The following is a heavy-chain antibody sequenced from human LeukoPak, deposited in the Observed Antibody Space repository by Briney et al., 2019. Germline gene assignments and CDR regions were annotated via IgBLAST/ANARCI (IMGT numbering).Heavy chain of an antibody. CDR2: MWYDGSNK. J-gene: IGHJ4*02. CDR1: GFTFSSYG. D-gene: IGHD2-8*01. Sequence: GGSLRLSCAASGFTFSSYGMHWVRQAPGKGLEWVAVMWYDGSNKYYADSVKGRFTISRDNSKNTLYLQMDSLRAEDTAVYYCAKEHSVMVYAVDYWGQGTLVTVSS. V-gene: IGHV3-33*06. CDR3: AKEHSVMVYAVDY.